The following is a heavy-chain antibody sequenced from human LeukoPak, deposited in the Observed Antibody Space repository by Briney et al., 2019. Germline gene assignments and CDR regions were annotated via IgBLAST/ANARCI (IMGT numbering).Heavy chain of an antibody. CDR1: GSTFTSYP. J-gene: IGHJ4*02. CDR2: ISGSGGSP. CDR3: AKDPKGDY. Sequence: GSLRLSCAAPGSTFTSYPMSWVRKPPGKGLEWVSAISGSGGSPYYADSVKGRFNISRDNYKNTLYLQMNSLRAEDTAVYYCAKDPKGDYWGQGTLVTVSS. V-gene: IGHV3-23*01.